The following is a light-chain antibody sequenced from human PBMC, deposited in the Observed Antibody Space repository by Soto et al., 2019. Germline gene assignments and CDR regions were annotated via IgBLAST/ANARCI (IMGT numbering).Light chain of an antibody. CDR2: AAS. J-gene: IGKJ3*01. V-gene: IGKV1-39*01. Sequence: DIQMTQSPSSLSASVGDRVTITCRASQSISSYLNWYQQKPGKAPKLLIYAASSLQSGVPSRFSGCGSGTDFTLTISSLQPEDFATYYCQQSYSTPSTFGPGTKVDIK. CDR3: QQSYSTPST. CDR1: QSISSY.